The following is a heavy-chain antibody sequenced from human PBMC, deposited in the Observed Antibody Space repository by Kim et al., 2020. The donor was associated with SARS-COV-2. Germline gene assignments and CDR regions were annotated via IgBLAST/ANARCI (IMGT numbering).Heavy chain of an antibody. CDR1: GFTFSNYF. Sequence: GGSLRLSCAASGFTFSNYFMSWVRQAPGKGLEWVANIKQDESDTYYADSVKGRFTISRDNAEKSLYLQMNSLRAEDTAVYYCARSWIQDYYGMDVWGQGTTVTVSS. D-gene: IGHD5-18*01. V-gene: IGHV3-7*05. J-gene: IGHJ6*02. CDR3: ARSWIQDYYGMDV. CDR2: IKQDESDT.